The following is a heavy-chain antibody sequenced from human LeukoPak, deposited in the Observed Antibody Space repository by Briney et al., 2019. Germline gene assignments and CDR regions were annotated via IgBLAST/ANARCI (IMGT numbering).Heavy chain of an antibody. CDR3: ASSPRLQPYYYGMDV. D-gene: IGHD4-11*01. CDR2: IYYSGST. J-gene: IGHJ6*02. Sequence: PSETLSLTCTVSGGSISSYYWSWIRQPPGKGLEWIGYIYYSGSTNYNPSLKSRVTISVDTSKNQFSLKLSSVTAADTAVYYCASSPRLQPYYYGMDVWGQGTTVTVSS. V-gene: IGHV4-59*08. CDR1: GGSISSYY.